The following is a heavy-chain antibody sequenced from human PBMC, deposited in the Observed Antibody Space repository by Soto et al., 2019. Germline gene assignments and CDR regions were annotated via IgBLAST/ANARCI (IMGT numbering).Heavy chain of an antibody. J-gene: IGHJ6*02. Sequence: EVQLVESGGGLVKPGGSLRLSCAASGFTFSSYSMNWVRQAPGKGLEWVSSISSSSSYIYYADSVKGRFTISRDNAKNSLYLQMNSLRAEDTAVYYCARDLGYGSGSYRGLFDYYYGMDVWGQGTTVTVSS. D-gene: IGHD3-10*01. V-gene: IGHV3-21*01. CDR1: GFTFSSYS. CDR3: ARDLGYGSGSYRGLFDYYYGMDV. CDR2: ISSSSSYI.